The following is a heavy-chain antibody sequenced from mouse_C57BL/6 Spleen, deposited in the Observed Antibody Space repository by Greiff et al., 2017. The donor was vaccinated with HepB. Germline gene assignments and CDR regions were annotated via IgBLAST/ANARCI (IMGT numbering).Heavy chain of an antibody. Sequence: QVQLQQSGAELVKPGASVKMSCKASGYTFTSYWITWVKQRPGQGLEWIGDIYPGSGSTNYNEKFKSKATLTLDTSSSTAYMQLSSLTSEDSAVYYGATGSSYDYAMDYWGQGTSVTVSS. D-gene: IGHD1-1*01. CDR2: IYPGSGST. CDR1: GYTFTSYW. CDR3: ATGSSYDYAMDY. V-gene: IGHV1-55*01. J-gene: IGHJ4*01.